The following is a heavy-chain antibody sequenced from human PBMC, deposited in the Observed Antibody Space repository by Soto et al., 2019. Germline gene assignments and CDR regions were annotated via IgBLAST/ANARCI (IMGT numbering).Heavy chain of an antibody. CDR3: ARGPCSSTSCYYNWNYYFDY. CDR1: GGSFSGYY. V-gene: IGHV4-34*01. CDR2: INHSGST. Sequence: SETLSLTCAVYGGSFSGYYWSWIRQPPGKGLEWIGEINHSGSTNYNPSLKSRVTISVDTSKNQFSLKLSSVTAADTAVYYCARGPCSSTSCYYNWNYYFDYWGQGTLVTVSS. D-gene: IGHD2-2*01. J-gene: IGHJ4*02.